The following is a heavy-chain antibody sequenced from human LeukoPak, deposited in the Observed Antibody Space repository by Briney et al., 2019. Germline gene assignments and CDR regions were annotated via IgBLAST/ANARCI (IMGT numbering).Heavy chain of an antibody. CDR2: ITGSGAST. CDR3: ARERTGSSSWYQDY. D-gene: IGHD6-13*01. CDR1: GFTFSSYA. J-gene: IGHJ4*02. V-gene: IGHV3-23*01. Sequence: PGGSLRLSCAASGFTFSSYAMSWVRQAPGKGLEWVSAITGSGASTYYADSVKGRFTISRDNSKNTLYLQMNSLRAEDTAVYYCARERTGSSSWYQDYWGQGTLVTVSS.